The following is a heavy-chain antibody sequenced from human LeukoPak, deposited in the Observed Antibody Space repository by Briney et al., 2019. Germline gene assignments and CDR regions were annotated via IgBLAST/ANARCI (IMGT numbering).Heavy chain of an antibody. CDR1: SFIDSRNY. Sequence: GGPLKLFCAVSSFIDSRNYMNGPRQSPGKGLEWVSVIYSGVSTDYADSVKGRFTSSRDNSKKTLYHQMNSLRAEDTAVYYCASGKTTAFDYWGQGTLVTVSS. CDR2: IYSGVST. D-gene: IGHD4-11*01. J-gene: IGHJ4*02. CDR3: ASGKTTAFDY. V-gene: IGHV3-66*01.